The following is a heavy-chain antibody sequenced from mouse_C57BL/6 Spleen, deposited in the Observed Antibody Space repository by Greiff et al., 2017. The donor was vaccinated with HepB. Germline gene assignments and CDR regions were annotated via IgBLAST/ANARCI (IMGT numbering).Heavy chain of an antibody. Sequence: QVQLQQSGAELVKPGASVKLSCKASGYTFTSYWMQWVKQRPGQGLEWIGEIDPSDSYTNYNQKFKGKATLTVDTSSSTAYMQLSRLTSEDSAVYYSARLPAWFAYWGQGTLVTVSA. J-gene: IGHJ3*01. V-gene: IGHV1-50*01. CDR3: ARLPAWFAY. CDR2: IDPSDSYT. CDR1: GYTFTSYW.